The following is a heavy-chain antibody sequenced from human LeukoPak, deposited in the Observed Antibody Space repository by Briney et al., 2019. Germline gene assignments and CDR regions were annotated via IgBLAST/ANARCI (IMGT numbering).Heavy chain of an antibody. Sequence: PSETLSLTCAVSGGSVSSGGYYWSWIRQPPGKGLEWIGYIYYSGSTNYNPSLKSRVTISVDTSKNQFSLKLSSVTAADTAVYYCARDRRRIAAAATGWFDPWGQGTLVTVSS. J-gene: IGHJ5*02. D-gene: IGHD6-13*01. CDR1: GGSVSSGGYY. CDR3: ARDRRRIAAAATGWFDP. V-gene: IGHV4-61*08. CDR2: IYYSGST.